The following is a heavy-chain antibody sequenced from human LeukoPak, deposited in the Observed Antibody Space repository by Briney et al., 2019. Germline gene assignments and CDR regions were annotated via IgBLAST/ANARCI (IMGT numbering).Heavy chain of an antibody. J-gene: IGHJ6*03. CDR2: ITGSGTT. Sequence: GGSLRLSCAASGFTFSTYGMNWVRQAPGEGLEWVSGITGSGTTYYADSVKGRFTISRDNSKNTLYLQMNSLRAEDTAVYYCAKDPAGEGYYYYYYMDVWGKGTTVTVSS. D-gene: IGHD3-10*01. CDR3: AKDPAGEGYYYYYYMDV. CDR1: GFTFSTYG. V-gene: IGHV3-23*01.